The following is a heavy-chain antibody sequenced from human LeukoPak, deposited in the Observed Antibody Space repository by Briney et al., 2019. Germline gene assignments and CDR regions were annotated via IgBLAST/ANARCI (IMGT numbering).Heavy chain of an antibody. Sequence: PSETLSLTCTVSGGSISSYYWSWIRQPPVKGLEWIGYIYYSGSTNYNPSLKSRVTISVDTSKNQFSLKLSSVTAADTAVYYCARDLFDGYSSDYWGQGTLVTVSA. D-gene: IGHD5-24*01. CDR3: ARDLFDGYSSDY. CDR2: IYYSGST. CDR1: GGSISSYY. J-gene: IGHJ4*02. V-gene: IGHV4-59*01.